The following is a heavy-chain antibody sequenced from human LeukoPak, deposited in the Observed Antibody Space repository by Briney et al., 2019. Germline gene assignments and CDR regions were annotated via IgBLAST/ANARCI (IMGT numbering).Heavy chain of an antibody. CDR1: GFTFSTFS. J-gene: IGHJ4*02. CDR2: ISNSGSTI. V-gene: IGHV3-48*01. Sequence: GGSLRLSCAASGFTFSTFSMNWVRQAPGKGLECVSYISNSGSTIYYADSVKGRFTISRDNAKKSLYLQMNSLRAEDTAVYYCARAHSTLDYWGQGILVTVSS. D-gene: IGHD2/OR15-2a*01. CDR3: ARAHSTLDY.